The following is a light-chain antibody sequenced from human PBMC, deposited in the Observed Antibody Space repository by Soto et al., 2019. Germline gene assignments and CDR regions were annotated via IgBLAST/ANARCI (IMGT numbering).Light chain of an antibody. Sequence: QSALTQPASVSGSPGQSITFSCTGTSNDVGAYNFVSWYQQRPGKAPKLMIYDVSNRPSGVSNRFSGSKSGNTASLTISGLQAEDEGDYYCSSYTTNSTHVFGTGTKLTVL. CDR3: SSYTTNSTHV. CDR1: SNDVGAYNF. V-gene: IGLV2-14*01. J-gene: IGLJ1*01. CDR2: DVS.